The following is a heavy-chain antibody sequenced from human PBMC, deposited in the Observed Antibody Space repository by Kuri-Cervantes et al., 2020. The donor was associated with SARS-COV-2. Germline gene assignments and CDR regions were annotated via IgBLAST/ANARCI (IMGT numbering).Heavy chain of an antibody. J-gene: IGHJ4*02. D-gene: IGHD4-11*01. Sequence: GGSLRLSCEASGFAFSGSAMHWVRQAPGKGLEWVALISSDGSIRHYGDSVKGRFIISGEDSKNTLYLQMNSLRAEDTAVYYCARLTVTTAIDGDYWGQGTLVTVSS. CDR3: ARLTVTTAIDGDY. V-gene: IGHV3-30*03. CDR2: ISSDGSIR. CDR1: GFAFSGSA.